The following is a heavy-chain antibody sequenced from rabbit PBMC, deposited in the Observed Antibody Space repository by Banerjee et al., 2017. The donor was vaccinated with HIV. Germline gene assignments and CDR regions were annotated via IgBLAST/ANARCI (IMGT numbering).Heavy chain of an antibody. CDR1: GLDFSSSYW. CDR2: IYTGSSGFT. J-gene: IGHJ4*01. D-gene: IGHD1-1*01. V-gene: IGHV1S45*01. CDR3: ARGTYVRSGDYYFSL. Sequence: QEQLVEYGGDLVQPEGSLTLTCTASGLDFSSSYWICWVRQAPGKGLEWIACIYTGSSGFTYYASWAKGRFTISKTSSTTVTLQMTSLTAADTATYFCARGTYVRSGDYYFSLWGPGTLVTVS.